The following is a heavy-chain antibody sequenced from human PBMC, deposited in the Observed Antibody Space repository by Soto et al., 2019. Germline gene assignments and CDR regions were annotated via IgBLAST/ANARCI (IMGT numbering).Heavy chain of an antibody. Sequence: SETLSLTCTVSGGSISDYYWSWIRQPPGKGLEWIGYILYTGYTNYNPSLKSRITISIDTSRNQFSLRLSSVTAADTAVYYCARDAWIQLWLGYFDYWGQGTLVTVSS. CDR1: GGSISDYY. J-gene: IGHJ4*02. CDR3: ARDAWIQLWLGYFDY. V-gene: IGHV4-59*01. D-gene: IGHD5-18*01. CDR2: ILYTGYT.